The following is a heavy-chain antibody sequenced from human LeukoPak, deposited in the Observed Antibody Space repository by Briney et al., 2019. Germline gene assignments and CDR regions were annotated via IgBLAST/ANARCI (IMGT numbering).Heavy chain of an antibody. Sequence: GQSLRLSCTPSGFAFDDFAMRWVRQPAGKGLEWVGFIRRRAYGGAAEYAASVRARFIISRDDSKGVAYLQMNSLKTEDTAVYYCSRNGLVDFDYWGQGARVIVSP. CDR1: GFAFDDFA. J-gene: IGHJ4*02. CDR2: IRRRAYGGAA. V-gene: IGHV3-49*04. CDR3: SRNGLVDFDY.